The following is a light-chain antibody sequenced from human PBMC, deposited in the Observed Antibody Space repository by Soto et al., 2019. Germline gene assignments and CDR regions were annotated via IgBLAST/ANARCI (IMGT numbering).Light chain of an antibody. CDR2: GAS. J-gene: IGKJ5*01. Sequence: ELVITQSPATLSVSPGERATLSCRASQSVSSNLAWYQQKPGQAPRLLIYGASTRATGIPARFSGSGSGTEFTLTISILQSEDFAVYYCQQRSNWPPITFGQGTRLEIK. CDR3: QQRSNWPPIT. CDR1: QSVSSN. V-gene: IGKV3-15*01.